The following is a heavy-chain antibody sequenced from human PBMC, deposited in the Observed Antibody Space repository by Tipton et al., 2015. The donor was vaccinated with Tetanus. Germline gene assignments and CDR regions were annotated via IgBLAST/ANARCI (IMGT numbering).Heavy chain of an antibody. CDR1: GGEISTPDLF. D-gene: IGHD3-10*02. Sequence: TLSLTCSVSGGEISTPDLFWAWIRQSPGKGLAWIGSVYQSGRPNFNPSLKRRVRLTVDTSKNQFSLKLASVAVADTAVYFCTRHLYVYWFDPWGQGALVTIFS. CDR2: VYQSGRP. J-gene: IGHJ5*02. CDR3: TRHLYVYWFDP. V-gene: IGHV4-39*01.